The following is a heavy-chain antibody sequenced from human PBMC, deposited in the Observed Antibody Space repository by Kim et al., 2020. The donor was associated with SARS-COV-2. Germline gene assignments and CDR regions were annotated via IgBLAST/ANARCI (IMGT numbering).Heavy chain of an antibody. J-gene: IGHJ4*02. CDR3: ARRAVVRGIYDY. Sequence: NYNPSLKSRVTISVDTSKNQFSLKLSSVTAADTAVYYCARRAVVRGIYDYWGQGTLVTVSS. D-gene: IGHD3-10*01. V-gene: IGHV4-59*08.